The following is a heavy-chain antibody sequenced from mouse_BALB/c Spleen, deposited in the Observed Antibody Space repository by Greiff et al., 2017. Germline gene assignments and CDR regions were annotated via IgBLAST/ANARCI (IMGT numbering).Heavy chain of an antibody. CDR2: INPSTGYT. CDR1: GYTFTSYW. CDR3: ASYDYEAWFAY. D-gene: IGHD2-4*01. V-gene: IGHV1-7*01. Sequence: LQESGAELAKPGASVKMSCTASGYTFTSYWMHWVKQRPGQGLEWIGYINPSTGYTEYNQKFKDKATLTADKSSSTAYMQLSSLTSEDSAVYYCASYDYEAWFAYWGQGTLVTVSA. J-gene: IGHJ3*01.